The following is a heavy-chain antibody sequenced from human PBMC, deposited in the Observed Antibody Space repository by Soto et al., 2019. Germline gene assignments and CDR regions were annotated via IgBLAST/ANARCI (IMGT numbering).Heavy chain of an antibody. Sequence: GESLKISCKGSGYSFTSYWIGWVRQMPGKGLEWMGIIYPGDSDTRYSPSFQGQVTISADKSISTAYLQWSSLKASDTAMYYCARHADIVVVPAATGLDYWGQGALVTVSS. CDR2: IYPGDSDT. D-gene: IGHD2-2*01. V-gene: IGHV5-51*01. J-gene: IGHJ4*02. CDR3: ARHADIVVVPAATGLDY. CDR1: GYSFTSYW.